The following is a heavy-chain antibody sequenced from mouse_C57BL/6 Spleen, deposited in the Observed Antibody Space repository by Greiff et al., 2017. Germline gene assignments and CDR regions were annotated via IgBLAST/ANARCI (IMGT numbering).Heavy chain of an antibody. CDR1: GYTFTSYW. J-gene: IGHJ2*01. D-gene: IGHD1-1*01. CDR3: ARRSTTVVAESYFDY. V-gene: IGHV1-69*01. CDR2: LDPSDSYT. Sequence: QVQLQQPGAELVMPGASVTLSCKASGYTFTSYWMHWVKQRPGQGLEWIGELDPSDSYTNYNQKFKGKSTLTVDKSSSTAYMQLSSLTSEDSAVYYCARRSTTVVAESYFDYWGQGTTLTVSS.